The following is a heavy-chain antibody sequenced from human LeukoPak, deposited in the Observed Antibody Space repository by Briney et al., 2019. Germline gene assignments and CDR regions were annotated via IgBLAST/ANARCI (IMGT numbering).Heavy chain of an antibody. J-gene: IGHJ6*02. CDR2: ISYDGSEK. CDR1: GFTFSTYS. CDR3: ARGTDGMDV. Sequence: GGSLRLSCAASGFTFSTYSMRWVRQAPGKGLGWVAVISYDGSEKYYADSGKGRFTISRDNSKNTLYLQMNSLRDEDTAVYYCARGTDGMDVWGQGTTVTVSS. V-gene: IGHV3-30-3*01.